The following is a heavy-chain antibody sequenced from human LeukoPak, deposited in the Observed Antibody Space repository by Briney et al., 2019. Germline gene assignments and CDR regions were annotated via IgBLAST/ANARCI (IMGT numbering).Heavy chain of an antibody. CDR2: IRYDGSNK. D-gene: IGHD6-13*01. CDR1: GFTFSSYG. V-gene: IGHV3-30*02. J-gene: IGHJ4*02. CDR3: AKDRYSSSWYYFDY. Sequence: GGSLRLFCAASGFTFSSYGMHWVRQAPGKGLEWVAFIRYDGSNKYYADSVKGRFTISRDNSKNTLYLQMNSLRAEDTAVYYCAKDRYSSSWYYFDYWGQGTLVTVSS.